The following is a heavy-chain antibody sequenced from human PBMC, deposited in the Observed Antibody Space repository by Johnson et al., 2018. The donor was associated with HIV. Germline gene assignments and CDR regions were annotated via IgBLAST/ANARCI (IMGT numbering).Heavy chain of an antibody. CDR2: IKQDGSEK. V-gene: IGHV3-7*03. Sequence: VQLVESGGGLIQPGGSLRLSCAAYDFTFSSYGMHWVRQAPGKGLEWVANIKQDGSEKYYVDSVKGRFTISRDNAKNSLYLQMNSLRAEDTAVYYCARVIRLGAVRLRHAFDIWGQGTMVT. D-gene: IGHD4-17*01. J-gene: IGHJ3*02. CDR1: DFTFSSYG. CDR3: ARVIRLGAVRLRHAFDI.